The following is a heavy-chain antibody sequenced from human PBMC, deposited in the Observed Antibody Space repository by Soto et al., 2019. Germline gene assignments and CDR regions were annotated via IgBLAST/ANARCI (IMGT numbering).Heavy chain of an antibody. CDR1: GLTSRVFE. CDR2: INTGGAAI. CDR3: ARFDGASRGY. Sequence: GGPQGPPFVVFGLTSRVFEWNWFRQAPGKGLDWVAYINTGGAAIYYADSVKGRFTISRDNAKNSLYLQMNSLRAEDTAVYYCARFDGASRGYWGQGTLVTVSS. J-gene: IGHJ4*02. D-gene: IGHD3-10*01. V-gene: IGHV3-48*03.